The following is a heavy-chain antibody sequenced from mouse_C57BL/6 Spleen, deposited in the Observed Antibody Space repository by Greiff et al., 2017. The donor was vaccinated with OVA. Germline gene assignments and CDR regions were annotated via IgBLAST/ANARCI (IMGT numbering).Heavy chain of an antibody. CDR2: IDPNSGGT. V-gene: IGHV1-72*01. CDR3: AREDYYGSSYDRYFDV. CDR1: GYTFTSYW. D-gene: IGHD1-1*01. Sequence: VQLQQSGAELVKPGASVKLSCKASGYTFTSYWMHWVKQRPGRGLEWIGRIDPNSGGTKYNEKFKSKATLTVDKHSSTAYMQLSSLTSEDSAVDYCAREDYYGSSYDRYFDVWGTGTTVTVSS. J-gene: IGHJ1*03.